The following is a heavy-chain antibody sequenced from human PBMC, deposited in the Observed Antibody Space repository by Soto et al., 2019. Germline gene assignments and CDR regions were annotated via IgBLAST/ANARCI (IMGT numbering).Heavy chain of an antibody. CDR1: GYSFTSYW. J-gene: IGHJ6*02. Sequence: GESLKISCKGSGYSFTSYWISWVRQMPGKGLEWMGRIDPSDSYTNYSPSFQGQVTISADKSISTAYLQWSSLKASDTAMYYCARLEYSSSTYYYYYYGMDVWGQGTTVTVSS. CDR2: IDPSDSYT. CDR3: ARLEYSSSTYYYYYYGMDV. V-gene: IGHV5-10-1*04. D-gene: IGHD6-6*01.